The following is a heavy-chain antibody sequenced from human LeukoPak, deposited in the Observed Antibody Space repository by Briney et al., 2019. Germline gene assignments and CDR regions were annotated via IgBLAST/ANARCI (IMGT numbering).Heavy chain of an antibody. Sequence: PSETLSLTCAVFGESFVGRHWSWIRQSPGKGLAWLGEASHAGITNYNPSLKSRVSISVDTSKDQFSLTLTSVTAADTAVYYCARGRANWDYDFDYWGQGTPVTVS. CDR2: ASHAGIT. D-gene: IGHD1-7*01. CDR3: ARGRANWDYDFDY. J-gene: IGHJ4*02. CDR1: GESFVGRH. V-gene: IGHV4-34*01.